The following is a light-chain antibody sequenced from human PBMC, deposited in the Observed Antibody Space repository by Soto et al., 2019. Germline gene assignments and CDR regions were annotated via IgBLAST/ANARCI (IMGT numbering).Light chain of an antibody. CDR2: AAY. CDR3: KQSSSSPIT. J-gene: IGKJ5*01. V-gene: IGKV3-20*01. Sequence: EIVMTQSPATLSVSPGERATLSCRASQSVSIKLAWYQQKPGQPPRLLMYAAYSRASGIQDRFSGSGSGTDFTLTIRRLEPEDFAVYYCKQSSSSPITFGQGTRLEI. CDR1: QSVSIK.